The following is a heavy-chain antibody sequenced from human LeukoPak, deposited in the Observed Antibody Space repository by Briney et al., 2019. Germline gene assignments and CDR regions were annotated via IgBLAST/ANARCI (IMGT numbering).Heavy chain of an antibody. D-gene: IGHD5-18*01. J-gene: IGHJ4*02. Sequence: SETLSLTCTVSGGSIRNSYWSWIRQPPGKGLEWIGYIFYNGDTNYNPSLKGRVTMSVDTSKNQFSLKLNSVTAADTAVYYCARRGKPIQLWSPGPSNRYYFDYWGQGTLVTVSS. CDR3: ARRGKPIQLWSPGPSNRYYFDY. V-gene: IGHV4-59*12. CDR1: GGSIRNSY. CDR2: IFYNGDT.